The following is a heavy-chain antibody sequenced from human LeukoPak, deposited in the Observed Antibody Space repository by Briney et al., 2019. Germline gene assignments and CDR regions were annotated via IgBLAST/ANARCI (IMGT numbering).Heavy chain of an antibody. J-gene: IGHJ5*02. CDR3: ARQLCHNWNYTPGGWFDP. CDR1: GGSISSSSYY. Sequence: SETLSLTSTVSGGSISSSSYYWGWIRQPPGKGLEWIGSIYYSGSTYYNPSLKSRVTLSVDTPKNQCSLKLSSVTAADTAVYYCARQLCHNWNYTPGGWFDPWGQGTLVTVSS. V-gene: IGHV4-39*01. D-gene: IGHD1-7*01. CDR2: IYYSGST.